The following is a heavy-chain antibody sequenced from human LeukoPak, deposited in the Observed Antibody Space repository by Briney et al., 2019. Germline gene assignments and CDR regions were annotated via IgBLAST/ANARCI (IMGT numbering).Heavy chain of an antibody. CDR3: ARAQQWLYFDY. J-gene: IGHJ4*02. V-gene: IGHV3-53*01. CDR1: GFTVSSNY. CDR2: IYSGGST. D-gene: IGHD3-22*01. Sequence: GGSLRLXCAASGFTVSSNYMSWVRQAPGKGLEWVSVIYSGGSTYYADSVKGRFTISRDNSKNTLYLQMNSLRAEDTAVYYCARAQQWLYFDYWGQGTLVTVSS.